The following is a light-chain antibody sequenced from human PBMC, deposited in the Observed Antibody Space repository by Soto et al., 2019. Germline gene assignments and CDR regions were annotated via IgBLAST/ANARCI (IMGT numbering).Light chain of an antibody. CDR2: AAS. CDR1: QDIRTE. V-gene: IGKV1-6*01. Sequence: ALQMTQSPSSLSASVGDRVTITCWASQDIRTELGWYQQKPGKAPKLLIYAASTLQGGVPSRFSGSGSGTDFTLTISSLQPEDFATYHCLQDYNYPRTFGQGTKVEIK. J-gene: IGKJ1*01. CDR3: LQDYNYPRT.